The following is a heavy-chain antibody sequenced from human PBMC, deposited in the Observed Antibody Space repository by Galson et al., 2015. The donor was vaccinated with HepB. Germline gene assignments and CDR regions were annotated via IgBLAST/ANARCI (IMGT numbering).Heavy chain of an antibody. CDR2: INHNGNT. CDR3: ARGFVPSGTYCSTGSCYGFDY. V-gene: IGHV4-34*01. Sequence: SETLSLTCAVYGGSFSDYYWSWIRQPPGKGLEWIAEINHNGNTNYNPSLRSRVSISLDTSKNQFSLQLTSVTAADTAIYFCARGFVPSGTYCSTGSCYGFDYWGQGILVTVSS. D-gene: IGHD2-15*01. CDR1: GGSFSDYY. J-gene: IGHJ4*02.